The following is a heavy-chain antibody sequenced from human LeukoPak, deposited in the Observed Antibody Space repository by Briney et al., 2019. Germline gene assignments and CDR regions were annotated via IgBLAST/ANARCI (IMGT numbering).Heavy chain of an antibody. J-gene: IGHJ4*02. CDR1: GFTFSSYW. Sequence: GGSLRLSCAASGFTFSSYWMSWVRQAPGKGLEWVGRIKSKTDGGTTDYAAPVKGRFTISRDDSKNTLYLQMNSLKTEDAAVYYCTTDVAGYDSSGYYYGPYYFDYWGQGTLVTVSS. V-gene: IGHV3-15*01. D-gene: IGHD3-22*01. CDR2: IKSKTDGGTT. CDR3: TTDVAGYDSSGYYYGPYYFDY.